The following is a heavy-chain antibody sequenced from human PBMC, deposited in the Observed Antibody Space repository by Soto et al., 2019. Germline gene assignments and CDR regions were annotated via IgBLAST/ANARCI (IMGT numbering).Heavy chain of an antibody. CDR1: GYTFTSYA. CDR2: INAGNGNT. D-gene: IGHD6-19*01. V-gene: IGHV1-3*01. Sequence: ASVKVSCKASGYTFTSYAMHWVRQAPGQRLEWMGWINAGNGNTKYSQKFQGRVTITRDTSASTAYMELSSLRSEDTAVYYCARVWVGGSSRVVAFDYWGQGTLVTVSS. J-gene: IGHJ4*02. CDR3: ARVWVGGSSRVVAFDY.